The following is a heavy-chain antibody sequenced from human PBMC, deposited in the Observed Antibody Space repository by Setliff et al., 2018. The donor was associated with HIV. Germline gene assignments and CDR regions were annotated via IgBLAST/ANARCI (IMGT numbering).Heavy chain of an antibody. CDR2: IKTKTDGGTT. V-gene: IGHV3-15*01. Sequence: PGGSLRLSCAASGFTLNHAWMSWVRQAPGKGLEWVGRIKTKTDGGTTDYAAPVKGRFTIPRDDSENTLYLQMISLKTEDTAVYYCTKGPGKGSFMDHWGQGTLVTVSS. D-gene: IGHD6-13*01. CDR1: GFTLNHAW. J-gene: IGHJ4*02. CDR3: TKGPGKGSFMDH.